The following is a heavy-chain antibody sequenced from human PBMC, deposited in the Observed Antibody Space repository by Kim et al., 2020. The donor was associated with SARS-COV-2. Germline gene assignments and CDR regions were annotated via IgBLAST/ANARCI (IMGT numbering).Heavy chain of an antibody. CDR1: GGSFSGYY. V-gene: IGHV4-34*01. Sequence: SETLSLTCAVYGGSFSGYYWSWIRQPPGKGLEWIGEINHSGSTNYNPSLKSRVTISVDTSKNQFSLKLSSVTAADTAVYYCARGTAGLPGEIYYYDSSGYYHYYGMDVWGQGTTVTVSS. CDR3: ARGTAGLPGEIYYYDSSGYYHYYGMDV. D-gene: IGHD3-22*01. J-gene: IGHJ6*02. CDR2: INHSGST.